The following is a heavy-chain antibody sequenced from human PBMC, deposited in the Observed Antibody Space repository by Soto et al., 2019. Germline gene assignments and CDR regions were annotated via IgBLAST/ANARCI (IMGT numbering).Heavy chain of an antibody. V-gene: IGHV4-39*01. CDR2: FHYSENT. CDR1: GGSISSGSFS. D-gene: IGHD2-2*01. J-gene: IGHJ6*02. CDR3: ARLGGYCSSTNCYGYYAMDV. Sequence: QLQLQESGPGLVKPSETLSLTCTVSGGSISSGSFSWGWIRQPPGEGLEWIATFHYSENTNYTPSLASRFTIYVVTSKNQFSLTVTSVTVADTARYYCARLGGYCSSTNCYGYYAMDVWGQGTTVTVSS.